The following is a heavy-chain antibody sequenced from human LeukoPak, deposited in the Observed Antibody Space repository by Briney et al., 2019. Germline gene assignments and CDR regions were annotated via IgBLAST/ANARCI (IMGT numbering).Heavy chain of an antibody. J-gene: IGHJ3*02. D-gene: IGHD4-17*01. Sequence: EASVKVSCKASGYIFTDYYIHWVRQAPGQGLEWMGRVNPNSGGTNFAQKFQGRVTMTRDTSISTAYMELSRLRSDDTAVYYCARTGGPDYGDPHDAVDIWGQGTMVTVSS. CDR1: GYIFTDYY. CDR3: ARTGGPDYGDPHDAVDI. CDR2: VNPNSGGT. V-gene: IGHV1-2*06.